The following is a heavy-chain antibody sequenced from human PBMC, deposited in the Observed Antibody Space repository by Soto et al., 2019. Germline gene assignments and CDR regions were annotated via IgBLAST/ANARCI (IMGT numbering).Heavy chain of an antibody. Sequence: ASVKVSYHASGYTFTSYGISWVRQAAGQGLEWMGWISAYNGNTNYAQKLQGRVTMTTDTSPSTAYMELRSLRSDDTAVYYCATGLGIMVRGVPPGDYYYYGMDVWGQGTTVTVSS. CDR3: ATGLGIMVRGVPPGDYYYYGMDV. J-gene: IGHJ6*02. V-gene: IGHV1-18*01. CDR2: ISAYNGNT. D-gene: IGHD3-10*01. CDR1: GYTFTSYG.